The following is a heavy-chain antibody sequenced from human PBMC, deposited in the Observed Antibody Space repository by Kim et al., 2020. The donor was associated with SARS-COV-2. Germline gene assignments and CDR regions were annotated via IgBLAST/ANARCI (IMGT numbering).Heavy chain of an antibody. V-gene: IGHV3-7*01. CDR2: IKQDGSET. D-gene: IGHD6-13*01. CDR3: GREMIAASGGPSGTDV. CDR1: GFTFSSYW. Sequence: GGSLRLSCAASGFTFSSYWMDWVRQAPGKGLEWVANIKQDGSETYYGDSVKGRFTIFRDNAKNSVSLQMDSLRAEDTAVYYCGREMIAASGGPSGTDVWGQGTTDIVSS. J-gene: IGHJ6*01.